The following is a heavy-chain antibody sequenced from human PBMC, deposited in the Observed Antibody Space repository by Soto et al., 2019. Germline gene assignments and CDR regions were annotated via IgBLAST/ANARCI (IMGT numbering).Heavy chain of an antibody. D-gene: IGHD6-6*01. Sequence: SETLSLTCTVSLDSFSSTDYYWGWIRQPPGKGLEWIGSIYHSGSTNYNPSLQSRVTMSVDTSKNQFSLKLKSVTAADTGVYYCAREGLVRYFDYWGQGTLVTVSS. CDR3: AREGLVRYFDY. CDR1: LDSFSSTDYY. CDR2: IYHSGST. V-gene: IGHV4-39*02. J-gene: IGHJ4*02.